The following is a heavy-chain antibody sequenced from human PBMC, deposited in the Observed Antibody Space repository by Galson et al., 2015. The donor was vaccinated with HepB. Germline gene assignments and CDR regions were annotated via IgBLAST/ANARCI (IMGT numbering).Heavy chain of an antibody. CDR2: INSDGSTT. CDR3: ARVPLGVVPQSANWFDP. J-gene: IGHJ5*02. D-gene: IGHD3-16*01. V-gene: IGHV3-74*01. CDR1: GFTFSSYW. Sequence: LRLSCAASGFTFSSYWMHWVRQAPGKGLVWVSRINSDGSTTTYADSVKGRFTTSRDNAKNTLYLQMNSLRAEDTAVYYCARVPLGVVPQSANWFDPWGQGTLVTVSS.